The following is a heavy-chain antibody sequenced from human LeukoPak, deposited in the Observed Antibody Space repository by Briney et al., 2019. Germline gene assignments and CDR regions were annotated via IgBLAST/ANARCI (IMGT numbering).Heavy chain of an antibody. CDR3: ARDQGYSFGSGY. D-gene: IGHD5-18*01. CDR2: ISSNGGST. Sequence: GGSLRLSCSASGFTISSYAMHWVRQAPGKGLEYVSAISSNGGSTYHTDSVKGRFTISRDNARNSLFLQMNSLRDEDTAVYYCARDQGYSFGSGYWGQGTLVTVSS. CDR1: GFTISSYA. V-gene: IGHV3-64*04. J-gene: IGHJ4*02.